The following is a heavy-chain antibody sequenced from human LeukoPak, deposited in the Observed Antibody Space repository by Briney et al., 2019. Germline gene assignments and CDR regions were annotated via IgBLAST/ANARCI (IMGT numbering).Heavy chain of an antibody. V-gene: IGHV3-48*03. CDR2: ISPSGTAR. D-gene: IGHD6-13*01. J-gene: IGHJ4*02. CDR1: GFTFSRFE. Sequence: GGSLRLSSGASGFTFSRFEMNWVRLAPGKGLGWVSYISPSGTARYYADSVRGRFIICRDNAMKSLYLKMNSLRAEDTAVYYCTRDGHSSTWYANFDYWGQGILVTVSS. CDR3: TRDGHSSTWYANFDY.